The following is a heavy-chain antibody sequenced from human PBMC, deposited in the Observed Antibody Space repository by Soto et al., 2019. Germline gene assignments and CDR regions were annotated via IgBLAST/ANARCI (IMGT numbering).Heavy chain of an antibody. CDR3: AKKNDCAIDA. Sequence: QVQLQESGPGLVKPSGTLSLTCVVSGASISDSHWWTWVRQPPGKGLEWIGEMFHSGSTNYNPTLKSRVTISIDKSRDQFSLNLNSVTAADTAVYYCAKKNDCAIDAWGQGTTVTVSS. CDR1: GASISDSHW. J-gene: IGHJ6*02. V-gene: IGHV4-4*02. D-gene: IGHD1-1*01. CDR2: MFHSGST.